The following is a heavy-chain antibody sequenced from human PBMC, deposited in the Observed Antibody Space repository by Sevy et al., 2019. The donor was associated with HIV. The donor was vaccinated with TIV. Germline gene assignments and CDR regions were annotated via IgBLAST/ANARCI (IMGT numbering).Heavy chain of an antibody. D-gene: IGHD4-17*01. J-gene: IGHJ6*02. CDR1: GYMFTDYY. V-gene: IGHV1-2*02. Sequence: ASVKVSCKASGYMFTDYYIHWVRQAPGQGLDWMAWINPNDGVTNYAQRFQGEVTVTRDTSISTAYMEMSRLRSDDTAIYYCARLTTMPTSDLYGMDVWGQGTSVTVSS. CDR3: ARLTTMPTSDLYGMDV. CDR2: INPNDGVT.